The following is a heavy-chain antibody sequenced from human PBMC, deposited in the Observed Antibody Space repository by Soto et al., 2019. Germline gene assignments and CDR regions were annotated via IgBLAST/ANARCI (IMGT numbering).Heavy chain of an antibody. CDR3: AKADRITRLGVAIRAYGMDV. D-gene: IGHD3-3*01. J-gene: IGHJ6*02. CDR1: GFTFSSYA. V-gene: IGHV3-23*01. CDR2: ISGSGGST. Sequence: PVVSLRISCAASGFTFSSYAMSWVRQAPGKGLEWVSAISGSGGSTYYADSVKGRFTISRDNSKNTLYLQMNSLRAEDTAVYYCAKADRITRLGVAIRAYGMDVWGEGT.